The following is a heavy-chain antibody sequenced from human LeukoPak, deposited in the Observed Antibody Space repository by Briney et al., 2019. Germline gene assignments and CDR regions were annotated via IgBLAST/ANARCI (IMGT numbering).Heavy chain of an antibody. J-gene: IGHJ4*02. CDR1: GYTFTDYY. V-gene: IGHV1-2*02. Sequence: GASVKVSCKASGYTFTDYYIHWVRQAPGQGLEWMAWMNPNSGGTSYAQKFQGRVTMTRDTSISTAYMELSRLTLDDTAVYYCAINKAGKSLDYWGQGTLVTVSS. D-gene: IGHD6-25*01. CDR3: AINKAGKSLDY. CDR2: MNPNSGGT.